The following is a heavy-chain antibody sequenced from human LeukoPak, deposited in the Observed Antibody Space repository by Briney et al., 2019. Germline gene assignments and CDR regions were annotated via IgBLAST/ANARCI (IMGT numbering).Heavy chain of an antibody. D-gene: IGHD6-19*01. Sequence: SETLSLTCTVSGGSISSYYLSWIRQPAGKGLEWIGRIYTSGSTNYNPSLKSRVTMSVDTSKNQFSLKLSSVTAADTAVYYCARDSRRIAVASYGMDVWGQGTTVTVSS. CDR2: IYTSGST. CDR3: ARDSRRIAVASYGMDV. CDR1: GGSISSYY. V-gene: IGHV4-4*07. J-gene: IGHJ6*02.